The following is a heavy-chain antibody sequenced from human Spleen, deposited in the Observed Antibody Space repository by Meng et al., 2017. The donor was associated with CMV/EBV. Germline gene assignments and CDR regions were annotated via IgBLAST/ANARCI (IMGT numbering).Heavy chain of an antibody. CDR2: ISDSAINT. Sequence: GESLKISCAASGFTFSRYWMTWVRQAPGKGLEWVSAISDSAINTYYADSVKGRFTISRDNSKNTLYLQMNSLRAEDAAVYYCTTCRDTRGYFYYAMDVWGQGTTVTVSS. J-gene: IGHJ6*02. CDR1: GFTFSRYW. V-gene: IGHV3-23*01. CDR3: TTCRDTRGYFYYAMDV. D-gene: IGHD1-1*01.